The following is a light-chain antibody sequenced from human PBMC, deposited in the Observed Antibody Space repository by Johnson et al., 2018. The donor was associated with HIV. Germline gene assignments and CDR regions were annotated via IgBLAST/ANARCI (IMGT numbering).Light chain of an antibody. CDR1: SSDMGNYA. J-gene: IGLJ1*01. Sequence: QSVLTQPPSVSAAPGQKVTISCSGSSSDMGNYAVSWYQQLPGTAPKLLIYENNKRPSGIPDRFSGSKSGTSATLGITGLQNGDEADYYCGTWDSSLSAFYVFGTGTKLTVL. CDR2: ENN. CDR3: GTWDSSLSAFYV. V-gene: IGLV1-51*02.